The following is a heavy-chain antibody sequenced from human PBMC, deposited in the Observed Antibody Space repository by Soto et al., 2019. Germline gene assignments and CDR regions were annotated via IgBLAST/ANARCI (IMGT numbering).Heavy chain of an antibody. D-gene: IGHD2-2*03. CDR2: IYYSGST. J-gene: IGHJ6*02. CDR3: ARVGVGYGISTSCYGYYGMDV. V-gene: IGHV4-30-4*01. CDR1: GGSISSGDYY. Sequence: PSETLSLTCTVSGGSISSGDYYWSWIRQPPGKGLEWIGYIYYSGSTYYNPSLKSRVTISVDTSKNQFSLKLSSVTAADTAVYYCARVGVGYGISTSCYGYYGMDVWGQGTTVTVSS.